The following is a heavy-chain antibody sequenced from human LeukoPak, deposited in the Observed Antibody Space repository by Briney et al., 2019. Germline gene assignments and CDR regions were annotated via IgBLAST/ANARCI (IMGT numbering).Heavy chain of an antibody. D-gene: IGHD2-2*01. J-gene: IGHJ2*01. Sequence: SVKVSCKASGGTFSSYAISWVRQAPGQGLEWMGGIIPIFGTANYAQKFQGRVTITADESTSTAYMELSSLRSEDTAVYYCAREKEGSSTIWYFDLWGRGTLVTVSS. CDR1: GGTFSSYA. CDR2: IIPIFGTA. CDR3: AREKEGSSTIWYFDL. V-gene: IGHV1-69*01.